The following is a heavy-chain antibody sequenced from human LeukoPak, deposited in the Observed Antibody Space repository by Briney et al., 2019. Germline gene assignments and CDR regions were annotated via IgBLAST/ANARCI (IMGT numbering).Heavy chain of an antibody. D-gene: IGHD3-3*01. Sequence: SQTLSLTCAISGDSVSSNGASWNWISQSPSRGLEWLGWTYYRSQQWHSDYAPSVKGRITLNPDTSKNQFPLQLNSMTPEYTAVYYCGRETDFGVVTNWGQGTLVTVSS. CDR3: GRETDFGVVTN. CDR2: TYYRSQQWHS. J-gene: IGHJ4*02. V-gene: IGHV6-1*01. CDR1: GDSVSSNGAS.